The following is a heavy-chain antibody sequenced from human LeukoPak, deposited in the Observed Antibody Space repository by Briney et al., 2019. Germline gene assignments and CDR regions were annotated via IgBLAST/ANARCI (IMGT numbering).Heavy chain of an antibody. CDR2: INTYNDNA. J-gene: IGHJ4*02. CDR1: GYTFTSYI. D-gene: IGHD4-17*01. Sequence: ASVKVSCKASGYTFTSYIITWVRQAPGQGLEWMGWINTYNDNATYAQKVQGRVAVTTDTSTSTAYMELRSLRSDDTAVYYCARDRRGLTTLRVGDYWGQGTLVTVSS. CDR3: ARDRRGLTTLRVGDY. V-gene: IGHV1-18*01.